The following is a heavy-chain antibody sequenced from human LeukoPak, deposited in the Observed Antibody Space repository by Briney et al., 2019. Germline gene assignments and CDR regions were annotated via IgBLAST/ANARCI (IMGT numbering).Heavy chain of an antibody. V-gene: IGHV3-7*01. CDR1: GFAFSSSW. J-gene: IGHJ4*02. CDR3: ARVVPPLYYFDY. D-gene: IGHD3-10*01. CDR2: IKQDGSEK. Sequence: PGGSLRLSCAASGFAFSSSWMSWVRQAPGKGLEWVANIKQDGSEKYYVDSVKGRVTISRDNAKNSLYLQMNSLRAEDTAVYFCARVVPPLYYFDYWGQGTLVTVSS.